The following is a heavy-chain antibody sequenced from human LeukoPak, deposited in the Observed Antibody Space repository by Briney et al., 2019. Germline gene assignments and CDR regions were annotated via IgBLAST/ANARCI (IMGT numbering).Heavy chain of an antibody. CDR3: ARGYCSSTSCHQDY. J-gene: IGHJ4*02. D-gene: IGHD2-2*01. Sequence: ASVKVSRKASGYAFTGYYMHWVRQAPGQGLEWMGWINPNSGGTNYAQKFQGRVTMTRDTSISTAYMELSRLRSDDTAVYYCARGYCSSTSCHQDYWGQGTLVTVSS. CDR2: INPNSGGT. CDR1: GYAFTGYY. V-gene: IGHV1-2*02.